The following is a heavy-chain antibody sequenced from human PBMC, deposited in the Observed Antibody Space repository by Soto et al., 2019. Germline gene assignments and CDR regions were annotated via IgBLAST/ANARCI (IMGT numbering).Heavy chain of an antibody. CDR3: ARADWNYDYYYYGMDV. Sequence: QVQLVQSGAEVKKPGSSVKVSCKASGGTFSSYAISWVRQAPGQGLKWMGGIIPIFGTANYAQKFQGRVTITADESTSTAYMELSSLRSEDTAVYYCARADWNYDYYYYGMDVWGQGTTVTVSS. J-gene: IGHJ6*02. D-gene: IGHD1-7*01. V-gene: IGHV1-69*12. CDR1: GGTFSSYA. CDR2: IIPIFGTA.